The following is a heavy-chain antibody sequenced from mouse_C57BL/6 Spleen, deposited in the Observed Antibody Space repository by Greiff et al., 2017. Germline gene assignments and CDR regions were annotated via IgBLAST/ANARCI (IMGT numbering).Heavy chain of an antibody. CDR2: IHPCDSDT. CDR1: GYTFTSYW. CDR3: AIIWYGVDY. D-gene: IGHD2-1*01. V-gene: IGHV1-74*01. Sequence: QVQLQQPGAELVKPGASVKVSCKASGYTFTSYWMHWVKQRPGQGLEWIGSIHPCDSDTNYNQKFKGKATLTVDKSSSAAYMQLSSLTSEDAAVCDCAIIWYGVDYWGQGTSLTGSA. J-gene: IGHJ2*03.